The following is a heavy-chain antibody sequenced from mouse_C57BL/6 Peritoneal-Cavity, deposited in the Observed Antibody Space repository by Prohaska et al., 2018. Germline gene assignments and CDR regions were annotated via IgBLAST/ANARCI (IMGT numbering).Heavy chain of an antibody. CDR1: FTFTSYC. J-gene: IGHJ2*01. CDR2: IYPGSGST. V-gene: IGHV1-55*01. Sequence: FTFTSYCLTWVTQRPGHCLEWIGDIYPGSGSTNYNEKFKSKATLTVDTSSSTAYMQLSSLTSEDSAVYYCARDYYADYWGQGTTLTVSS. CDR3: ARDYYADY.